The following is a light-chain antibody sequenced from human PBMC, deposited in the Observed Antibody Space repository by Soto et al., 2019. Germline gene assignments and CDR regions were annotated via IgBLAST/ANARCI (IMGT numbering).Light chain of an antibody. J-gene: IGKJ3*01. CDR3: EQYGSSPLT. CDR1: QSVSSNY. V-gene: IGKV3-20*01. CDR2: DAS. Sequence: EIVLTQSPGTLSLSPGERATLSCRASQSVSSNYLAWYQQKPGQAPRLLISDASTRATGIPDRFSGSGSGTDFTLTISRLEPEDFAVYYCEQYGSSPLTFGPGTIVEIK.